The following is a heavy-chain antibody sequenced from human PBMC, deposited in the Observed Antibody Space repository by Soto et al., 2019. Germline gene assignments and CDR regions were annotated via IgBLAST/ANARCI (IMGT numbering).Heavy chain of an antibody. D-gene: IGHD6-19*01. CDR2: ISAYNGNT. CDR3: ARVDSSGWFPSLPYYYYGMDV. J-gene: IGHJ6*02. CDR1: GYTFTSYG. Sequence: QVQLVQSGAEVKKPGASVKVSCKASGYTFTSYGISWVRQAPGQGLEWMGWISAYNGNTNYAQKLQGRVTMTTDTSTSTAYMELRSLRSDDTAVYYCARVDSSGWFPSLPYYYYGMDVWGQGTTVTVSS. V-gene: IGHV1-18*01.